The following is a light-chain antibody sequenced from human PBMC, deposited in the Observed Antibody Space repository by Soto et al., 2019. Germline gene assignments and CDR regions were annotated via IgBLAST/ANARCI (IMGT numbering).Light chain of an antibody. Sequence: EIVLTQSPGTLSLSPGERATLSCRASQSVSSSYLAWYQQKPGQAPRLLIYGASSRATGIPDRFSGSGSGTDFTLTISRLEPEDFAVYYCQQYGSSPQGVTFSQGTRQEIK. CDR3: QQYGSSPQGVT. CDR2: GAS. V-gene: IGKV3-20*01. CDR1: QSVSSSY. J-gene: IGKJ2*01.